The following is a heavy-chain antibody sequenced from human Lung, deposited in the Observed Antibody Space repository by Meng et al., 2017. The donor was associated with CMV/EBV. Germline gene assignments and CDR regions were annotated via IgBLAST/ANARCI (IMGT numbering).Heavy chain of an antibody. V-gene: IGHV3-30*02. CDR1: GFNFRTYG. J-gene: IGHJ4*03. CDR3: SRGTIFHWGDGIDM. D-gene: IGHD3-3*01. Sequence: SCAASGFNFRTYGMHWVRQAPGKVLQWVSFTHFDGSNQYYADSVEGRFTTSRDNAENTMSLQMNSLRVEDTAVCYCSRGTIFHWGDGIDMGGQGTXVNGAS. CDR2: THFDGSNQ.